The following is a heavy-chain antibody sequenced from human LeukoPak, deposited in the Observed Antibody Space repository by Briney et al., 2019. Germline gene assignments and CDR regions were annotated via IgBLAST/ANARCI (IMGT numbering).Heavy chain of an antibody. CDR1: GGTFSSYA. CDR3: ASTPGTIFGAVIYYFDY. D-gene: IGHD3-3*01. J-gene: IGHJ4*02. CDR2: IIPIFGTA. Sequence: SVKVSCKASGGTFSSYAISWVRQAPGQGLEWMGGIIPIFGTANYAQKFQGRVTITADESTSTAYMELSSLRSEDTAVYYCASTPGTIFGAVIYYFDYWGQGTLVTVSS. V-gene: IGHV1-69*01.